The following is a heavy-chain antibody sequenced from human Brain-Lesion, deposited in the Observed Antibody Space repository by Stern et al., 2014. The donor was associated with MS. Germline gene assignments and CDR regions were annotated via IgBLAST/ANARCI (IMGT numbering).Heavy chain of an antibody. Sequence: VQLVPSGAEVKKPGESLKISCKGSGYRFTSNWIGWVRQMPGKGLEWMGIIWPVDSDTRYSPSFQGQVTISADKSISTAYLQWSSLQASDTAMYYCARRGDSSSSGFDYWGQGTLVIVSS. CDR3: ARRGDSSSSGFDY. CDR1: GYRFTSNW. J-gene: IGHJ4*02. D-gene: IGHD6-6*01. V-gene: IGHV5-51*01. CDR2: IWPVDSDT.